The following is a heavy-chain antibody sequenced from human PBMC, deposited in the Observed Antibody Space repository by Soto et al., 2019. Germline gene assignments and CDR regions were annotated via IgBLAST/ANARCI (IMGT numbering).Heavy chain of an antibody. J-gene: IGHJ4*02. CDR2: ISSSYYI. Sequence: PGGSLRLCCAASGFTFSSYTMKWVRQAPGKGLEWVASISSSYYIKYADSVKGRFTISRDNAKNSLYLQMNSLRAEDTAVYYCARGDVVVLTATSNFDYWGQGTLVTV. CDR3: ARGDVVVLTATSNFDY. D-gene: IGHD2-21*02. CDR1: GFTFSSYT. V-gene: IGHV3-21*01.